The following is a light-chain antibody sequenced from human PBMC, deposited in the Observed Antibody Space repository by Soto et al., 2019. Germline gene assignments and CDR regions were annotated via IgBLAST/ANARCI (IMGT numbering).Light chain of an antibody. CDR1: QSISTY. CDR2: DAS. Sequence: EIVLTQSPATLSLSPGERATLSCRASQSISTYLAWYQQKPGQPPRLLIYDASHRATGIPARFGGSGSGTDFTLTISNLEPEDFAVYYCHQRSSWPLTFGGGTTVDIK. J-gene: IGKJ4*01. V-gene: IGKV3-11*01. CDR3: HQRSSWPLT.